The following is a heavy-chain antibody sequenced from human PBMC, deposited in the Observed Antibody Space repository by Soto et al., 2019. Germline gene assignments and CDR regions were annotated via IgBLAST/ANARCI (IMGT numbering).Heavy chain of an antibody. J-gene: IGHJ5*02. Sequence: GXSVKVSCKTSVYTFSNYGITWVRQAPGQPLEWLGWISLYSDGTNYAQKFQGRVSMTTDTSTTTAYMELRSLRSDDTAVYYCARVVPGAEAWFGPWGQGPLVTVSS. CDR1: VYTFSNYG. CDR2: ISLYSDGT. CDR3: ARVVPGAEAWFGP. D-gene: IGHD2-2*01. V-gene: IGHV1-18*01.